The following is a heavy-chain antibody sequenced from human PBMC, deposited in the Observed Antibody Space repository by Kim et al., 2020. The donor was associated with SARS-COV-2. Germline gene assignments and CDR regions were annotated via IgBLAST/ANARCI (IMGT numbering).Heavy chain of an antibody. J-gene: IGHJ4*02. Sequence: YNPSLKSRVTISVDKSKNQFSLKLSSVTAADTAVYYCARGGGDTAMVTDYWGQGTLVTVSS. CDR3: ARGGGDTAMVTDY. V-gene: IGHV4-4*02. D-gene: IGHD5-18*01.